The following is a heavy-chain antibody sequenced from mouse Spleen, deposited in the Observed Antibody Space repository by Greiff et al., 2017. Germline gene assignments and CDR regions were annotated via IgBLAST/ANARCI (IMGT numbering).Heavy chain of an antibody. CDR3: ARHHYGNYDWCFDV. J-gene: IGHJ1*01. Sequence: EVKLQESGGGLVQPGGSLKLSCATSGFTFSDYYMYWVRQTPEKRLEWVAYISNGGGSTYYPDTVKGRSTISRDNAKNTLYLQMSRLKSEDTAMYYCARHHYGNYDWCFDVWGAGTTVTVSS. V-gene: IGHV5-12*02. CDR1: GFTFSDYY. CDR2: ISNGGGST. D-gene: IGHD2-1*01.